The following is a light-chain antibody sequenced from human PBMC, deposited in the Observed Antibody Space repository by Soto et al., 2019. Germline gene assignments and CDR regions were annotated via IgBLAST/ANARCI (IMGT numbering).Light chain of an antibody. V-gene: IGLV8-61*01. CDR1: SGSVYTSYY. J-gene: IGLJ2*01. Sequence: QAVVTQEPSFSVSPGGTVTLTCGLSSGSVYTSYYPSWYQQTPGQAPRTLIYSTNIRSSGVPDRFSGSILGNKAALTITGAHSDDESDYYSVLYMGSGISVFGGGTKLAVL. CDR3: VLYMGSGISV. CDR2: STN.